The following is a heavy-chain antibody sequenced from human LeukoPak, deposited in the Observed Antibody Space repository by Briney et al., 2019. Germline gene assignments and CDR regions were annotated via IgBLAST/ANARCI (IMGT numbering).Heavy chain of an antibody. CDR2: INYSGRI. V-gene: IGHV4-34*01. D-gene: IGHD1-7*01. Sequence: PSETLSLTCAVYGGSFSNYYWSWIRQPPGKGLEWIGEINYSGRINYNPSLMSRVTVSVDTSKNQFSLRLTSVTATDTAVYYCARRWNYGRNYYIDVWGNGATVSVSS. CDR1: GGSFSNYY. J-gene: IGHJ6*03. CDR3: ARRWNYGRNYYIDV.